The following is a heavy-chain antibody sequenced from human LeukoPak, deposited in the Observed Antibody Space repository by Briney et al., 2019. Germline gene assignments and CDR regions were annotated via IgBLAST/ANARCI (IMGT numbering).Heavy chain of an antibody. D-gene: IGHD6-13*01. Sequence: GGSLRLSCAASGFTFINAWMAWVRQAPGKGLEWVSAISGSGGSTYYADSVKGRFTISRDNSKNTLYLQMNSLRAEDTAVYYCASTEAAAGTGYFDYWGQGTLVTVS. CDR1: GFTFINAW. CDR2: ISGSGGST. V-gene: IGHV3-23*01. CDR3: ASTEAAAGTGYFDY. J-gene: IGHJ4*02.